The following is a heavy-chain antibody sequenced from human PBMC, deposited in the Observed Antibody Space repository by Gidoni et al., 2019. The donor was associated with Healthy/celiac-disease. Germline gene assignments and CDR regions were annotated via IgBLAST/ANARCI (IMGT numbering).Heavy chain of an antibody. CDR2: ISGSGGST. V-gene: IGHV3-23*01. CDR3: AKGRHSSPGGMDV. CDR1: GFPFSSSA. Sequence: EVQLLESGGGLVQPGGSLSLSCAASGFPFSSSAMSWVRQAPGKGLEWVSAISGSGGSTYYADSVKGRFTISRDNSKNTLYLQMNSLRAEDTAVYYCAKGRHSSPGGMDVWGQGTTVTVSS. J-gene: IGHJ6*02. D-gene: IGHD6-13*01.